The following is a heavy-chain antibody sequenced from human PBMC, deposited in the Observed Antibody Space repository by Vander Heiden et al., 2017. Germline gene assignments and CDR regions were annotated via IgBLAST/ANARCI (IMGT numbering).Heavy chain of an antibody. J-gene: IGHJ5*02. CDR1: GYTFTGYY. CDR3: ASDLAVAGEYWFDP. Sequence: QVQLVQSGAEVTKPGASVKVSCKDCGYTFTGYYMHWVRQAPGQGLEWMGWINPNSGGTNYAQKFQGRVTITRDTSSSTAYMELSRLRSDDTAVYYCASDLAVAGEYWFDPWGQGTLVTVSS. V-gene: IGHV1-2*02. CDR2: INPNSGGT. D-gene: IGHD6-19*01.